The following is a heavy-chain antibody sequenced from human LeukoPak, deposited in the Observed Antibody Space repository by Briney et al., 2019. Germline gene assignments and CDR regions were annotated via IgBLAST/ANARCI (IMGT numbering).Heavy chain of an antibody. CDR2: TYYRSKWYN. D-gene: IGHD6-19*01. CDR1: GGSISSYY. CDR3: ARDRYGEGIAVAGFDY. Sequence: SETLSLTCTVSGGSISSYYWNWIRQSPSRGLEWLGRTYYRSKWYNDYAVSVKSRVTINPDTSKNQFSLQLNSVTPEDTAVYYCARDRYGEGIAVAGFDYWGQGTLVTVSS. J-gene: IGHJ4*02. V-gene: IGHV6-1*01.